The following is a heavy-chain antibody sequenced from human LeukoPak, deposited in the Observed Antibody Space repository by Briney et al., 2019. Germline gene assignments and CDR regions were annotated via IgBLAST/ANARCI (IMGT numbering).Heavy chain of an antibody. CDR1: GGSFSGYY. V-gene: IGHV4-34*01. D-gene: IGHD5-18*01. CDR3: ARLSNSYGYKY. CDR2: IDHSGSS. Sequence: PSETLSLTCAVYGGSFSGYYWNWIRQPPGKGLEWIGEIDHSGSSNYNPSLRSRVIMSVDTSKNQFSLNLSSVTAADTAVYYCARLSNSYGYKYWGQGTLVTVSS. J-gene: IGHJ4*02.